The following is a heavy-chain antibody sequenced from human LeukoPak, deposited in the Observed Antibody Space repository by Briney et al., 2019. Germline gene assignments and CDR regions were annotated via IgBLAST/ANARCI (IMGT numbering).Heavy chain of an antibody. CDR3: ARAVSGWQAIDY. D-gene: IGHD6-19*01. V-gene: IGHV3-74*01. Sequence: GGSLRLSCSASGLTFSSSWMYWVRQAPGKGLVWVSDINSDGSNTRYADSVRGRFTISRDNAKEMVHLQMNSLRAEDTAVYYCARAVSGWQAIDYWGQGTLVTVSS. CDR1: GLTFSSSW. CDR2: INSDGSNT. J-gene: IGHJ4*02.